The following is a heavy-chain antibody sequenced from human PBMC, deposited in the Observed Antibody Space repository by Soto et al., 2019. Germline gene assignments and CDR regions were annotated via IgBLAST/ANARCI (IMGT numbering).Heavy chain of an antibody. CDR1: GFTFSYYA. CDR2: INAGNGNT. Sequence: VKVSCAASGFTFSYYAMHWVRQAPGQRLEWMGWINAGNGNTKYSQKFQGRVTITRDTSASTAYMELSSLRSEDTAVYYCASSLPVPVAIGYWGQGTLVTVSS. V-gene: IGHV1-3*01. CDR3: ASSLPVPVAIGY. D-gene: IGHD2-2*02. J-gene: IGHJ4*02.